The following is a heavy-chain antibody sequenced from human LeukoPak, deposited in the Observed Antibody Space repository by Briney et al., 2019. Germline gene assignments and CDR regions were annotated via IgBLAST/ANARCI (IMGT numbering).Heavy chain of an antibody. CDR3: ARDLWSGYYTLFDY. CDR1: GFTFSSYS. V-gene: IGHV3-48*04. J-gene: IGHJ4*02. CDR2: ISSSGSTI. D-gene: IGHD3-3*01. Sequence: GGSLRLSCAASGFTFSSYSMNWVRQAPGKGLEWVSSISSSGSTIYYADSVKGRFTISRDNAKNSLYLQMNSLRAEDTAVYYCARDLWSGYYTLFDYWGQGTLVTVSS.